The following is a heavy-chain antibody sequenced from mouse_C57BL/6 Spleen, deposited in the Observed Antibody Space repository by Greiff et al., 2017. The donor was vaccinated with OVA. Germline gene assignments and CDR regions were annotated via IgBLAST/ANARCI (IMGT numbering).Heavy chain of an antibody. CDR3: ARGRDSSGYLDY. J-gene: IGHJ2*01. CDR2: IDPANGDT. D-gene: IGHD3-2*02. V-gene: IGHV14-3*01. Sequence: VQLQQSVAELVRPGASVKLSCTASGFTFTNTYMHWVKQRPEQGLEWIGGIDPANGDTTYAQKFKGKATMTADTSSNTAYLQLSSLTSEDTASYYCARGRDSSGYLDYWGQGTTLTVSS. CDR1: GFTFTNTY.